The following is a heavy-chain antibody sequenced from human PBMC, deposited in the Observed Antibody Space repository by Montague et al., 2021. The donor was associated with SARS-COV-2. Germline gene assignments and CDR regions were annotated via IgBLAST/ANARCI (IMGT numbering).Heavy chain of an antibody. D-gene: IGHD1-20*01. CDR2: IFHSGIT. CDR1: GGSISSYY. J-gene: IGHJ5*02. CDR3: ARTECNWNDWFDP. V-gene: IGHV4-59*13. Sequence: SETLSLTCSVSGGSISSYYWSWIRQSPGKGLEWIGYIFHSGITDXNPSLKSRVTISVDMSKNQFSLQLNSVTAADSAVYYCARTECNWNDWFDPWGQGTLVTASS.